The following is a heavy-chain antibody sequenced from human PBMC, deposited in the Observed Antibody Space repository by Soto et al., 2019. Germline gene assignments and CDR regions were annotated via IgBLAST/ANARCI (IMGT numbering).Heavy chain of an antibody. Sequence: TSETLSLTCTVSGGSVSSGSYYWSWIRQPPGKGLEWIGYIYYSGSTNYNPSLKSRVTISVDTSKNQFSLKLSSVTAADTAVYYCAREQRTTVTMDYWGQGTLVTVSS. CDR3: AREQRTTVTMDY. CDR2: IYYSGST. J-gene: IGHJ4*02. D-gene: IGHD4-17*01. CDR1: GGSVSSGSYY. V-gene: IGHV4-61*01.